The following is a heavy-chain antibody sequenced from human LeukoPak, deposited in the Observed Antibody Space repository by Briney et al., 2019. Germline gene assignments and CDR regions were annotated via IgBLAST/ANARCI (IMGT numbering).Heavy chain of an antibody. CDR1: GGSIKSNNW. CDR3: ARDPTYGDSAFDI. CDR2: IYHSGST. D-gene: IGHD4-17*01. J-gene: IGHJ3*02. Sequence: SETLSLTCAVSGGSIKSNNWWSWVRQPPGKGLEWIGEIYHSGSTNYNPSLESRVTVSVDKSKNQFSLKLSSVTAADTAVYYCARDPTYGDSAFDIWGQGTMVTVSS. V-gene: IGHV4-4*02.